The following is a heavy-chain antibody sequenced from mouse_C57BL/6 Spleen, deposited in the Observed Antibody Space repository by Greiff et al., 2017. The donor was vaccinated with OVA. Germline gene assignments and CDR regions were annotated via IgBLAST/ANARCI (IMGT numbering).Heavy chain of an antibody. J-gene: IGHJ2*01. CDR3: ARAPYYGNYGYFDY. V-gene: IGHV1-69*01. CDR1: GYTFTSYW. D-gene: IGHD2-10*01. CDR2: IDPSDSYT. Sequence: VQLQQPGAELVMPGASVKLSCKASGYTFTSYWMHWVKQRPGQGLEWIGEIDPSDSYTNYNQKFKGKSTLTVDKSSSTAYMQLSSLTSEDSAVYYCARAPYYGNYGYFDYWGQGTTLTVSS.